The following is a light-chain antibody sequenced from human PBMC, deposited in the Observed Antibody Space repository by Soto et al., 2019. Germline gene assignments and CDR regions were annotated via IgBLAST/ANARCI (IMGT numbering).Light chain of an antibody. Sequence: QSALTQPASVSGSPGQSITISCTGTSSDVGGYNYVSWYQQHPGKAPKLMIYEVSNLPSGVSNRFSGSKSGNTASLTISGLQAEDEADYYCRSYTYSSPPYVFGTGTKLTVL. CDR3: RSYTYSSPPYV. CDR1: SSDVGGYNY. CDR2: EVS. V-gene: IGLV2-14*01. J-gene: IGLJ1*01.